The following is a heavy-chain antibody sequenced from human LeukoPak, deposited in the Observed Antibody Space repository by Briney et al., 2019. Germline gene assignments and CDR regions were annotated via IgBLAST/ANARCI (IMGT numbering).Heavy chain of an antibody. D-gene: IGHD2-2*01. CDR2: INHSGST. CDR3: ASIVVVPAATGGYNWFDP. J-gene: IGHJ5*02. CDR1: GGSFSGYY. V-gene: IGHV4-34*01. Sequence: SETLSLTCAVYGGSFSGYYWSWIRQPPGKGLEWIGEINHSGSTNYNPSLKSRVTISVVTSKNQFSLKLSSVTAADTAVYYCASIVVVPAATGGYNWFDPWGQGTLVTVPS.